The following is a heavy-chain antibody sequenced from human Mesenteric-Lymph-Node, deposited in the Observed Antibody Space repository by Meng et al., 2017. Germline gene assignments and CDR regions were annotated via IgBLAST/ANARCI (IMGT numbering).Heavy chain of an antibody. J-gene: IGHJ6*02. CDR3: ARGVATTSIDYGMDV. V-gene: IGHV1-69*13. Sequence: SVKVSCKASGYTFTSYDINWVRQAPGQGLEWMGGIIPIFGTANYAQKFQGRVTITADESTSTAYMELSSLRSEDTAVYYCARGVATTSIDYGMDVWGQGTTVTVSS. CDR2: IIPIFGTA. D-gene: IGHD5-12*01. CDR1: GYTFTSYD.